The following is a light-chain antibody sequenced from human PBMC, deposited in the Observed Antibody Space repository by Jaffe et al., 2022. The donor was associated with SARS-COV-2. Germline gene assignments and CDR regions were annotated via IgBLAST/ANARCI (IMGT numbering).Light chain of an antibody. CDR3: LHHNSFPRT. J-gene: IGKJ1*01. CDR2: DAS. CDR1: QVIGND. V-gene: IGKV1-17*01. Sequence: DTQMTQSPSSLSASVGDRVTITCRASQVIGNDLGWYQQKPGRAPKRLIYDASSLQSGVPSRFSGFGSGTEFTLTISSLQPEDFATYYCLHHNSFPRTFGQGTKVEIK.